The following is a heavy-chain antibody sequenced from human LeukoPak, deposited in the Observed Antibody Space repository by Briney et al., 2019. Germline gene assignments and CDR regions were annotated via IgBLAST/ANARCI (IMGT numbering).Heavy chain of an antibody. V-gene: IGHV3-73*01. CDR2: IRSKASSYAT. D-gene: IGHD2-15*01. CDR3: TVNYCSGATCYMY. Sequence: PGGSLRLSCAASGFTFSGSAMHWVRQASGKGLEWVGRIRSKASSYATAYAASVKGRFTISRGDSKNTAYLQMNSLKTEDTAVYYCTVNYCSGATCYMYWGQGTLVTVSS. CDR1: GFTFSGSA. J-gene: IGHJ4*02.